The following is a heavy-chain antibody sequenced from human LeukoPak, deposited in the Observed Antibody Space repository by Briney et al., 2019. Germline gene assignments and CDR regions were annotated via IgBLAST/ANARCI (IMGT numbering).Heavy chain of an antibody. V-gene: IGHV3-21*01. CDR3: ARGRPHGNDY. CDR2: ISSSSSYI. J-gene: IGHJ4*02. CDR1: GFTFSSYS. Sequence: GGSLRLSCAASGFTFSSYSMNWVRQAPGKGLKWVSSISSSSSYIYYADSVKGRFTISRDNAKNSLYLQMNSLRVEDTAVYYCARGRPHGNDYWGQGTLVTVSS. D-gene: IGHD4-23*01.